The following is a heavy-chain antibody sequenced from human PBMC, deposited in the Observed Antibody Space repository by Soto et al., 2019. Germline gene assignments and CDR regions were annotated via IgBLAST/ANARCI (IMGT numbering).Heavy chain of an antibody. J-gene: IGHJ6*02. Sequence: LRLSCAASGFTFSSYSMNWVRQAPGKGLEWVSSISSSSSYIYYADSVKGRFTISRDNAKNSLYLQMNSLRAEDTAVYYCARVGVLRFLEWLLPYYYYYGMEVWGQGTTVTVSS. CDR1: GFTFSSYS. CDR2: ISSSSSYI. CDR3: ARVGVLRFLEWLLPYYYYYGMEV. V-gene: IGHV3-21*01. D-gene: IGHD3-3*01.